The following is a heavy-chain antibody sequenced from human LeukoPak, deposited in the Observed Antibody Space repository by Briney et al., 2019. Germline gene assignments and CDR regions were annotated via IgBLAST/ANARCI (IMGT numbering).Heavy chain of an antibody. CDR2: INPSGGST. CDR1: GYTFTRYY. CDR3: AREAAARPQGFDY. V-gene: IGHV1-46*01. Sequence: ASVTVSCMASGYTFTRYYMHGVRQAPSQGVEGMGIINPSGGSTSYAQKFRVRVTMTRDTSTSTVYMELSRLRSEDTAVYYCAREAAARPQGFDYWGQGTLVTVSS. J-gene: IGHJ4*02. D-gene: IGHD6-6*01.